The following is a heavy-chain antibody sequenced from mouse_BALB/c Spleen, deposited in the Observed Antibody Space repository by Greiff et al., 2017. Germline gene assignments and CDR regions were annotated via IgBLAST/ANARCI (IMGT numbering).Heavy chain of an antibody. Sequence: VQLQESGPGLVAPSQSLSLTCTVSGFSLTSYGVHWVRQPPGKGLEWLGVIWAGGSTNYNSALMSRLSISKDNSKSQVFLKMNSLQTDDTAMYYCARDLIYFDYWGQGTTLTVSS. CDR2: IWAGGST. J-gene: IGHJ2*01. V-gene: IGHV2-9*02. CDR1: GFSLTSYG. CDR3: ARDLIYFDY. D-gene: IGHD2-4*01.